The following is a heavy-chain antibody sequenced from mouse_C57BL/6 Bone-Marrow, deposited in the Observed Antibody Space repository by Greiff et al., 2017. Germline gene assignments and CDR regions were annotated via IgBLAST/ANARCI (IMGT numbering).Heavy chain of an antibody. CDR2: FYPGSGSI. J-gene: IGHJ1*03. Sequence: QVQLQQSGAELVKPGASVKLSCKASGYTFTEYTIHWVKQRSGQGLEWIGWFYPGSGSIKYNEKFKDKATLTAAKSSSTVYMELSRLTSEDSAVYICARLEEAPLYYYGRDWYFDVWGTGTTVTVSS. CDR3: ARLEEAPLYYYGRDWYFDV. V-gene: IGHV1-62-2*01. D-gene: IGHD1-1*01. CDR1: GYTFTEYT.